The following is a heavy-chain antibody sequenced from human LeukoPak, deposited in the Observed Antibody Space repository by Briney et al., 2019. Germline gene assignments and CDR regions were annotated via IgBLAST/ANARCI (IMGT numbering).Heavy chain of an antibody. CDR1: GGSISSYS. J-gene: IGHJ4*02. Sequence: SETRSLTCTVSGGSISSYSWSWIRKPPGKGLEWIGYIYYSGSTNYNPSLKSRVTISVDTSKNQFSLKLSSVTAADTAVYYCAKYYYGSGSYLVDWGQGTLVTVSS. CDR3: AKYYYGSGSYLVD. V-gene: IGHV4-59*08. CDR2: IYYSGST. D-gene: IGHD3-10*01.